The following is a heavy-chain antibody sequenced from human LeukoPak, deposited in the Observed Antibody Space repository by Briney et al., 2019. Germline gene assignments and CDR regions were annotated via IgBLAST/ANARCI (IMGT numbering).Heavy chain of an antibody. Sequence: GASVKVSCKASGGTFSSYAISWVRHAPGKGLEWMGGFDPEDGETIYAQKFQGRVTMTEDTSTDTAYMELSSLRSEDTAVYYCATDLSCTSCYLTQDDWGQGTLVTVSS. CDR3: ATDLSCTSCYLTQDD. J-gene: IGHJ4*02. CDR2: FDPEDGET. CDR1: GGTFSSYA. D-gene: IGHD2-2*01. V-gene: IGHV1-24*01.